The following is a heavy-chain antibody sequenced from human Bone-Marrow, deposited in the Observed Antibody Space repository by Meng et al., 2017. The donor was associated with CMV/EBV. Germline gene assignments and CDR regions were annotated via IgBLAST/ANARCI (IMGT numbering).Heavy chain of an antibody. CDR1: GFTFSDDR. Sequence: LSCVASGFTFSDDRMTWGRQAPGKGLEWVGRIKSKTDGGTIDYAAPVKGRFTMSRDDSENTLYLQMDSLKTEDTAVYYCKAWVAAFDYWGQGALVTVSS. D-gene: IGHD6-19*01. CDR2: IKSKTDGGTI. CDR3: KAWVAAFDY. V-gene: IGHV3-15*01. J-gene: IGHJ4*02.